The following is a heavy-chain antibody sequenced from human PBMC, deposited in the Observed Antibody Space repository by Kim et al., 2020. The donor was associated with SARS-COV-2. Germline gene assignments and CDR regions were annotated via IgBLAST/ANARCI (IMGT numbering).Heavy chain of an antibody. J-gene: IGHJ4*02. CDR3: ARAGNYYDSSGYIDY. D-gene: IGHD3-22*01. Sequence: QKFQGRVTMTRNTSISTAYMGLSSLRSEDTAVYYCARAGNYYDSSGYIDYWGQGTLVTVSS. V-gene: IGHV1-8*01.